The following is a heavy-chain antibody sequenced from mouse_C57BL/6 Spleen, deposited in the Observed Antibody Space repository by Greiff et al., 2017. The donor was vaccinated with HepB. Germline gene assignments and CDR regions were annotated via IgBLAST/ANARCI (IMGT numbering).Heavy chain of an antibody. CDR3: ARSTGTFWYFDV. CDR2: IYPRSGNT. J-gene: IGHJ1*03. Sequence: SGAELARPGASVKLSCKASGYTFTSYGISWVKQRTGQGLEWIGEIYPRSGNTYYNEKFKGKATLTADKSSSTAYMELRSLTSEDSAVYFCARSTGTFWYFDVWGTGTTVTVSS. D-gene: IGHD4-1*02. V-gene: IGHV1-81*01. CDR1: GYTFTSYG.